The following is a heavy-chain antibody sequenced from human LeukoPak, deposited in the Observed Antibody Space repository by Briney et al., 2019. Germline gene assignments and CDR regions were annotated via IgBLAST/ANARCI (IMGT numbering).Heavy chain of an antibody. J-gene: IGHJ6*02. CDR1: GFTFRSYG. D-gene: IGHD3-10*01. V-gene: IGHV3-21*01. CDR3: ARDSEIRYYYGSGTPPGYGMDV. CDR2: ISSGSSYI. Sequence: GGSLRLSCAASGFTFRSYGMNWGRQAPGKGLEWVSSISSGSSYIYYADSVKGRFNISRDNAKTSLYLQMNSLRAEDTAVYYCARDSEIRYYYGSGTPPGYGMDVWGHGTTVTVSS.